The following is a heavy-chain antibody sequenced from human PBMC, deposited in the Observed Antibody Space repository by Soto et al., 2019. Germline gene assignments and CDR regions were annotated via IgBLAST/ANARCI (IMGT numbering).Heavy chain of an antibody. CDR2: IYYSGST. V-gene: IGHV4-59*01. CDR3: ARDGGQWLRAGWFDP. J-gene: IGHJ5*02. D-gene: IGHD6-19*01. CDR1: GGSISSYY. Sequence: PSETLCLTCTVSGGSISSYYWSWIRQPPGKGLEWIGYIYYSGSTNYNPSLKSRVTISVDTSKNQFSLKLSSVTAADTAVYYCARDGGQWLRAGWFDPWGQGTLVTVSS.